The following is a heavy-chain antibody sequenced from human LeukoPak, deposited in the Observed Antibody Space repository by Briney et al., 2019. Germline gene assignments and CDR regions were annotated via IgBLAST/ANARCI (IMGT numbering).Heavy chain of an antibody. CDR3: ARVWGLGTHRIAAAGTGEVVALDY. V-gene: IGHV1-3*01. CDR2: INAGNGNT. D-gene: IGHD6-13*01. J-gene: IGHJ4*02. CDR1: GYTFTSYA. Sequence: ASVKVSCKASGYTFTSYAMHWVRQAPGQRLEWMGWINAGNGNTKYSQKFQGRVTITRDTSASTAYMELSSLRSEDTAVYYCARVWGLGTHRIAAAGTGEVVALDYWGQGTLVTVSS.